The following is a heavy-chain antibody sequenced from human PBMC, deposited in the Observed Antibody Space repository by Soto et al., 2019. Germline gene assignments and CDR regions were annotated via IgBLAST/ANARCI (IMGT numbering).Heavy chain of an antibody. V-gene: IGHV3-7*01. J-gene: IGHJ4*02. CDR3: ARFTRGSSGDY. Sequence: EVQLVESGGDLVQPGGSLRLSCVASGFTFNTYWMSWVRQAPGKGLEWVANIKEDGSDKYYVDSVKGRFTISRDNAKNLLYLKINSLGAGDTAMYYCARFTRGSSGDYWGQGTLVTVSS. CDR2: IKEDGSDK. CDR1: GFTFNTYW. D-gene: IGHD6-25*01.